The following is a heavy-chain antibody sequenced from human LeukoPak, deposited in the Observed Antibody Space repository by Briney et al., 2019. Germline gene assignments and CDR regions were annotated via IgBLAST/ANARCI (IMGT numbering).Heavy chain of an antibody. CDR1: GYTFTGHY. D-gene: IGHD3-9*01. Sequence: ASVKVSCKASGYTFTGHYMHWVRQAPGQGLEWMGWISAYNGNTNYAQKLQGRVTMTTDTSTSTAYMELRSLRSDDTAVYYCARDGKVLRYFDWSTYYYYYYMDVWGKGTTVTISS. J-gene: IGHJ6*03. V-gene: IGHV1-18*04. CDR2: ISAYNGNT. CDR3: ARDGKVLRYFDWSTYYYYYYMDV.